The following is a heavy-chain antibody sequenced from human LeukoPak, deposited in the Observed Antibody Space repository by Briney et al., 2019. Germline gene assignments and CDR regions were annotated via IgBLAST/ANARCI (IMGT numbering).Heavy chain of an antibody. Sequence: GGSLRLSCAASGFTFSSYAMHWVRQAPGKGLEWVAVISYDGSNKYYADSVKGRFTISRDNSKNTLYLQMDSLRAEDTAVYYCAKAGTYYYDVWGQGTLVTVSS. CDR2: ISYDGSNK. V-gene: IGHV3-30*04. CDR3: AKAGTYYYDV. CDR1: GFTFSSYA. D-gene: IGHD3-22*01. J-gene: IGHJ4*02.